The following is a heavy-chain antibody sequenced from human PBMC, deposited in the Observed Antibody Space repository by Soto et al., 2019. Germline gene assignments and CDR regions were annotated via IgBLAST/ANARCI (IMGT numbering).Heavy chain of an antibody. CDR1: GGTFSSYT. D-gene: IGHD3-22*01. CDR2: VNPSGGHT. J-gene: IGHJ4*02. CDR3: ASHPRDSSGYWYYFDY. Sequence: ASVKASCKASGGTFSSYTISWVRQAPGESLEWMGTVNPSGGHTTYAQHLLGRVTMTRDTSTSTLYMELTSLRAEDTAVYYCASHPRDSSGYWYYFDYWGQGTLVTVS. V-gene: IGHV1-46*01.